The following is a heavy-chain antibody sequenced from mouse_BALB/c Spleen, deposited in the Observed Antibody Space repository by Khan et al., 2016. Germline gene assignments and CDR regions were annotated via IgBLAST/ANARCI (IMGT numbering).Heavy chain of an antibody. CDR3: ARLYGSTYWYFDV. Sequence: QVRLQQSGAELVKPGASVKLSCKASGYTFTSYDINWVRQRPEQGLEWIGWIFPGDGSTKYNEKFKGKATLTTDKSSSTAYMQLSRLTSEDSAVYFRARLYGSTYWYFDVWGAGTTVTVSS. J-gene: IGHJ1*01. V-gene: IGHV1-85*01. CDR2: IFPGDGST. CDR1: GYTFTSYD. D-gene: IGHD1-1*01.